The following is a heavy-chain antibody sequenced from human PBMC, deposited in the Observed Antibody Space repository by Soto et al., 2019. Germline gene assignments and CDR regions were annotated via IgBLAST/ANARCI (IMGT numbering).Heavy chain of an antibody. V-gene: IGHV3-23*01. Sequence: GSLRLSCAASGFTFSSYAVSWVRQAPGKGLEWVSAISGSGGSTYYADSVKGRFTISRDNSKNTLYLQMNSLRAEDTAVYYCAKDRQYQPYYFDYWGQGTLVTVSS. CDR2: ISGSGGST. CDR1: GFTFSSYA. D-gene: IGHD2-2*01. CDR3: AKDRQYQPYYFDY. J-gene: IGHJ4*02.